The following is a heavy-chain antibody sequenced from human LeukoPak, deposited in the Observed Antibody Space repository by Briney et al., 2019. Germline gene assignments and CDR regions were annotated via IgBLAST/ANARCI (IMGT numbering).Heavy chain of an antibody. V-gene: IGHV3-23*01. CDR3: AKTSRVNSNYDSPFDY. Sequence: GGSLRLSCAASGFTFSNHAMSWVRQAPGKGLEWVSAVRGSGGDTYYADSVKGRFTMSRDNSKNTLYLNMNSLRAEDTARYYCAKTSRVNSNYDSPFDYWGQGTLVIVSS. D-gene: IGHD5-12*01. CDR2: VRGSGGDT. J-gene: IGHJ4*02. CDR1: GFTFSNHA.